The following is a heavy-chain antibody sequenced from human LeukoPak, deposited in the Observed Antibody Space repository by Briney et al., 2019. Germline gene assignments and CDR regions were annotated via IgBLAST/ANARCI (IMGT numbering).Heavy chain of an antibody. CDR3: ARAYYDSLAADY. CDR1: GGSISSYY. CDR2: IYHSGST. D-gene: IGHD3-22*01. V-gene: IGHV4-59*12. J-gene: IGHJ4*02. Sequence: PSETLSLTCTVSGGSISSYYWSWIRQPPGKGLEWIGYIYHSGSTYYNPSLKSRVTISVDRSKNQFSLKLSSVTAADTAVYYCARAYYDSLAADYWGQGTLVTVSS.